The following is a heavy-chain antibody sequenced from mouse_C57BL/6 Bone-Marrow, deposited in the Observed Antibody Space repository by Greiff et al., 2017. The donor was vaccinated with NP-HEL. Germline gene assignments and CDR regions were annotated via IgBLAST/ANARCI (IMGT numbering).Heavy chain of an antibody. CDR1: GYTFTSYT. Sequence: QVQLKESGAELARPGASVKMSCKASGYTFTSYTMHWVKQRPGQGLEWIGYINPSRGYTKYNQKFKDKATLTADNYYSTAYMQLSSLTSEDSAVYYCARFTTVVARHAMDYWGQGTSVTVSS. CDR2: INPSRGYT. J-gene: IGHJ4*01. CDR3: ARFTTVVARHAMDY. D-gene: IGHD1-1*01. V-gene: IGHV1-4*01.